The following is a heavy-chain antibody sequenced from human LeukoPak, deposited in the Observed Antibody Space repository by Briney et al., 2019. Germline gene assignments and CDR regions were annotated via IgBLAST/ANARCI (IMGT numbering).Heavy chain of an antibody. CDR1: GYNFNDHD. V-gene: IGHV1-2*06. J-gene: IGHJ4*02. D-gene: IGHD3-10*01. CDR3: ARDRMGSYLD. CDR2: TNPNSGGT. Sequence: ASVKVSCKASGYNFNDHDMHWVRQAPGQGLEWVGRTNPNSGGTTYAQKFQGRVSMTRDTCISTAYMELSRLTYDDTAIFYCARDRMGSYLDWGQGTAVTVSS.